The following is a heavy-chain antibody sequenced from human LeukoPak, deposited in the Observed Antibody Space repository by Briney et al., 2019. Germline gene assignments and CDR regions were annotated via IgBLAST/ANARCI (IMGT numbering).Heavy chain of an antibody. Sequence: SETLSLTCSVAGGSISRSTYYWAWIRQPPGKGLEWIVTIYYSGSTYYNPSLKSAIIISVDTSKNQFSLKLTSATAADTAVYFCARLYSSAWFGRYFDSWGQGTLVTVSS. V-gene: IGHV4-39*01. CDR3: ARLYSSAWFGRYFDS. CDR2: IYYSGST. CDR1: GGSISRSTYY. J-gene: IGHJ4*02. D-gene: IGHD6-19*01.